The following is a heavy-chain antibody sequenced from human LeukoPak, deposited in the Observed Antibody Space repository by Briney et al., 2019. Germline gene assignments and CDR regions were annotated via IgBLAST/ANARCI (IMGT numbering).Heavy chain of an antibody. D-gene: IGHD6-19*01. CDR3: ARDGCSYFDF. V-gene: IGHV3-74*01. CDR1: GFTFSSYW. CDR2: INNDGSST. J-gene: IGHJ4*02. Sequence: GGSLRLSCAASGFTFSSYWMHWVRQAPGKGLVWVSRINNDGSSTSYADSVKGRFTISRDNAKNTLSLQMNSLRAEDTALYYCARDGCSYFDFWGLGTLVTVSS.